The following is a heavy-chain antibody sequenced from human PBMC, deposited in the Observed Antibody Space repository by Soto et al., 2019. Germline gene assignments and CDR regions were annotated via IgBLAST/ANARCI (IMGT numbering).Heavy chain of an antibody. CDR3: AKDAPHYYYSGTSFYYFDY. CDR1: GFTFDDYA. J-gene: IGHJ4*02. CDR2: ISWNSGTI. D-gene: IGHD3-10*01. V-gene: IGHV3-9*01. Sequence: EVQLVESGGGLVQPGRSLRLSCAASGFTFDDYAMHWVRQPPGKGLEWVSGISWNSGTIGYADSVKGRFTISRDNAKNSVFLQMNSLRVKDTALYYCAKDAPHYYYSGTSFYYFDYWGQGTLVTVSS.